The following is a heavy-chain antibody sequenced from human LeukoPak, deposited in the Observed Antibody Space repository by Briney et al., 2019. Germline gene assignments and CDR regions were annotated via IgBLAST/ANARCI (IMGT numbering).Heavy chain of an antibody. CDR1: GGSISNYY. CDR3: ARTLYSTSSLFDY. CDR2: IYYSGIT. Sequence: PSETLSLTCTVSGGSISNYYWNWIRQPPGKGLEWLGYIYYSGITNYNPSLKSRVTMSLDTSKNQFSLKLTSVTAADTAVYYCARTLYSTSSLFDYWGQGTLVTVSS. V-gene: IGHV4-59*08. J-gene: IGHJ4*02. D-gene: IGHD6-6*01.